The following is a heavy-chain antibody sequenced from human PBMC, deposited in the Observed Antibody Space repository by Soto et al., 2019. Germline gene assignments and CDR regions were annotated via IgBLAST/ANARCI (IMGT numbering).Heavy chain of an antibody. D-gene: IGHD2-15*01. V-gene: IGHV1-69*13. J-gene: IGHJ6*02. CDR2: IIPIFGTA. CDR3: ARDHYCSGGSCYSGGTYSCGMDV. Sequence: SVKVSCKASGGTFSSYAISWVRQAPGQGLEWMGGIIPIFGTANYAQKFQGRVTITADESTSTAYMELSSLRSEDTAVYYCARDHYCSGGSCYSGGTYSCGMDVWGQGTTVTVSS. CDR1: GGTFSSYA.